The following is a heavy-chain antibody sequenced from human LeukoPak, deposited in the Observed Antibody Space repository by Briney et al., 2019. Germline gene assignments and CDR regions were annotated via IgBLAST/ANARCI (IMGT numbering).Heavy chain of an antibody. V-gene: IGHV3-23*01. CDR1: GFTFSSYA. D-gene: IGHD3-22*01. CDR2: ISSSGGTT. J-gene: IGHJ4*02. Sequence: GGSLRLSCAASGFTFSSYAMSWLRQAPGMGLEWVSGISSSGGTTYYADSVKGRFTISRDNAKDSLYLQMNSLRAEDTAVYYCARPGSYDSSGYWGQGTLVTVSS. CDR3: ARPGSYDSSGY.